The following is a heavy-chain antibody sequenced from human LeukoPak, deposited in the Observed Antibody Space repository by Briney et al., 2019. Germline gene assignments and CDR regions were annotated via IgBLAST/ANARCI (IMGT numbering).Heavy chain of an antibody. J-gene: IGHJ3*02. CDR1: GFTFSSWA. CDR3: ARTRTYSGTYPDAFDI. CDR2: IIGSGGDT. D-gene: IGHD1-26*01. V-gene: IGHV3-23*01. Sequence: RTLRLSCAASGFTFSSWAMSWVGPAPGQGLDWVSFIIGSGGDTYYADSVKGRFTISRDNSKNTLYLQMNSLRAEDTAVYYCARTRTYSGTYPDAFDIWGQGTMVTVSS.